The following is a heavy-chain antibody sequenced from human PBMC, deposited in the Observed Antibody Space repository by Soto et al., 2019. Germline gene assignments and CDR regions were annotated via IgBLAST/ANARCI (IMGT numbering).Heavy chain of an antibody. V-gene: IGHV1-18*01. Sequence: ASVKFSCKASGGTFSSYAISWVRQAPGQGLEWMGGISGYNGNTKYAQKFQDRVTMTADTSTRTAFMEVRSLTSDDTGVYFCAATGGNYFGLDVWGQGTTVTVSS. D-gene: IGHD2-8*02. CDR2: ISGYNGNT. J-gene: IGHJ6*02. CDR1: GGTFSSYA. CDR3: AATGGNYFGLDV.